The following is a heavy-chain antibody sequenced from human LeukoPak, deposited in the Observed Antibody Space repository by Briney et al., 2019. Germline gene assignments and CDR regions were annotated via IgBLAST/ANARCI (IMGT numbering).Heavy chain of an antibody. J-gene: IGHJ4*02. CDR3: ARERSGFSGPLDY. CDR2: IYYSGST. V-gene: IGHV4-31*03. D-gene: IGHD2-15*01. CDR1: GGSISSGGYY. Sequence: PSQTLSLTCTVSGGSISSGGYYWSWIRQHPGKGLEWIGYIYYSGSTYYNPSLKSRVTISVDTSKNQFSLKLSSVTAADTAVYYCARERSGFSGPLDYWGQGTLVTVSS.